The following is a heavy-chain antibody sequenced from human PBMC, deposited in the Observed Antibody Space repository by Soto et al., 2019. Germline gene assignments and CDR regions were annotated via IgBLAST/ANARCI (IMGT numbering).Heavy chain of an antibody. V-gene: IGHV3-9*01. J-gene: IGHJ6*03. CDR3: AKSGRGYSVYYYHMVV. CDR1: GFTFDDYA. D-gene: IGHD3-10*01. CDR2: ISWNSGSI. Sequence: EVQLVESGGGLVQPGRSLRLSCAASGFTFDDYAMHWVRQAPGKGLEWVSGISWNSGSIGYADSVKGRFTISRDNAKNSLYLQMNTLKAADTAWYYCAKSGRGYSVYYYHMVVWGKGTTVTLSS.